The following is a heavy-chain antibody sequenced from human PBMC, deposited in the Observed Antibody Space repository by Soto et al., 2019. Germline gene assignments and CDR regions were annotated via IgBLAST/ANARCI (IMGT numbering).Heavy chain of an antibody. Sequence: PGGSLRLSCAASGFTFSDYYMSWIRQAPGKGLEWVSYISSSGSTIYYADSVKGRFTISRDNAKNSLYLQMNSLRAEDTAVYYCARDGDIVVVPAAINDYWGQGTLVTVSS. CDR3: ARDGDIVVVPAAINDY. D-gene: IGHD2-2*01. V-gene: IGHV3-11*01. CDR1: GFTFSDYY. J-gene: IGHJ4*02. CDR2: ISSSGSTI.